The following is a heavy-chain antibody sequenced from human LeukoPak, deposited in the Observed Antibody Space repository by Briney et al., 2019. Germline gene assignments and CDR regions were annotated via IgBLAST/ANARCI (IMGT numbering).Heavy chain of an antibody. CDR1: GGSISSYY. CDR3: ARHEGSSGWYKY. J-gene: IGHJ4*02. V-gene: IGHV4-59*08. D-gene: IGHD6-19*01. Sequence: SETLSLTCTVSGGSISSYYWSWIRQPPGKGLEWIGYIYSSGSTNYNPPLKSRVTISVDRSLNQFSLKLNSVSAADTAVYYCARHEGSSGWYKYWGQGTLVTVSS. CDR2: IYSSGST.